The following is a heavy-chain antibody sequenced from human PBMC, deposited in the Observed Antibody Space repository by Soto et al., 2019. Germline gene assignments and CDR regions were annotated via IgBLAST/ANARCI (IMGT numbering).Heavy chain of an antibody. CDR2: ITHSGST. CDR3: AKGWGTSWSDY. D-gene: IGHD6-13*01. CDR1: GFTFSSSA. V-gene: IGHV3-23*01. J-gene: IGHJ4*02. Sequence: EVPLLESGGGLVQPGGSLRLSCAASGFTFSSSAMSWVRQAPGKGLEWVSAITHSGSTFYADSVKGRFAISRDNSKNTWYLQMNSLRAEDTAVYYCAKGWGTSWSDYWGQGTLVTVSS.